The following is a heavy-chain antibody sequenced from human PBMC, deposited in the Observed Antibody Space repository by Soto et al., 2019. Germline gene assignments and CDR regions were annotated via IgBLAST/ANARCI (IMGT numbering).Heavy chain of an antibody. CDR1: GGSFSGYY. D-gene: IGHD4-17*01. Sequence: QVQLQQWGAGLLKPSETLSLTCAVYGGSFSGYYWSWIRQPPGKGLEWIGEINHSGSTNYNPSLKSRVTISVDTSKNQFSLKLSSVTAADTAVYYCAREFLGDYASAHNWFDPWGQGTLVTVSS. CDR2: INHSGST. J-gene: IGHJ5*02. V-gene: IGHV4-34*01. CDR3: AREFLGDYASAHNWFDP.